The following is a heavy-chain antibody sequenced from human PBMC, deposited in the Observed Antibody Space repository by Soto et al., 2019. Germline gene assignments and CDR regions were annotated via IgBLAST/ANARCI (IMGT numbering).Heavy chain of an antibody. CDR1: GFTFSSYA. Sequence: GGSLRLSCAASGFTFSSYAMSWVRQAPGKGLEWVSAISGSGGSTYYADSVKGRFTISRDNSKNTLYLQMNSLRAEDTAVYYCARVPLYSSSLVYMAVWGKGTTVTVSS. CDR2: ISGSGGST. CDR3: ARVPLYSSSLVYMAV. J-gene: IGHJ6*03. V-gene: IGHV3-23*01. D-gene: IGHD6-6*01.